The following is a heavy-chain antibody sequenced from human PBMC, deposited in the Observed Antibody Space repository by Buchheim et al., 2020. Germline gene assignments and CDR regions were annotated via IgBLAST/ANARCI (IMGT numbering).Heavy chain of an antibody. CDR2: INPSGGST. CDR1: GYTFTSYY. CDR3: ASTYSSIDREGFDY. Sequence: QVQLVQSGAEVKKPGASVKVSCKASGYTFTSYYMHWVRQAPGQGLEWMGIINPSGGSTSYAQKFQGRVPMTRDTSTSTVYMVLSSLRAEDTAVYYCASTYSSIDREGFDYWGQGTL. J-gene: IGHJ4*02. V-gene: IGHV1-46*01. D-gene: IGHD6-19*01.